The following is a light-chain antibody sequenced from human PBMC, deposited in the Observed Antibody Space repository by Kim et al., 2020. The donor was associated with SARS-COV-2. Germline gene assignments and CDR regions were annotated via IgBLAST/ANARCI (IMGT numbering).Light chain of an antibody. V-gene: IGKV3-20*01. CDR2: GVS. CDR3: QQYASAPDT. Sequence: EIVLTQSPVTLSLSPGERATLSCSASHSVSGNYLAWYQQKPGQAPRVFIYGVSRRATGIPDRFSGSGSGTEFTLTISRLEPEDFAMYYCQQYASAPDTFGQGTRLEIK. CDR1: HSVSGNY. J-gene: IGKJ5*01.